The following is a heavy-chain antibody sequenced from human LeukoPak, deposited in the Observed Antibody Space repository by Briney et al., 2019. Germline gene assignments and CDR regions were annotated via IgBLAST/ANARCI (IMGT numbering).Heavy chain of an antibody. CDR3: AKVNMIVVVRAHAFDI. CDR1: GFTFSNYY. Sequence: KPGGSLRLSCVASGFTFSNYYMGWIRQAPGKGLEWVSYISRSGDSIHYADSVKGRFTISRDNAKNSLFLEMNSLRAEDTAVYYCAKVNMIVVVRAHAFDIWGQGTMVTVSS. V-gene: IGHV3-11*04. D-gene: IGHD3-22*01. J-gene: IGHJ3*02. CDR2: ISRSGDSI.